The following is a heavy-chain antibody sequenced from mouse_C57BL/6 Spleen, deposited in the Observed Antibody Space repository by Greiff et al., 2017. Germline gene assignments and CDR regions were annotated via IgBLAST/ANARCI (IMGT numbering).Heavy chain of an antibody. CDR1: GYTFTSYW. D-gene: IGHD1-1*01. CDR2: IHPNSGST. J-gene: IGHJ2*01. Sequence: QVQLQQPGAELVKPGASVKLSCKASGYTFTSYWMHWVKQRPGQGLEWIGMIHPNSGSTNYNEKFKSKATLTVDKSSSTAYMQRSSLTSEDSAVYYCARENYYGSSEGYWGQGTTLTVSS. CDR3: ARENYYGSSEGY. V-gene: IGHV1-64*01.